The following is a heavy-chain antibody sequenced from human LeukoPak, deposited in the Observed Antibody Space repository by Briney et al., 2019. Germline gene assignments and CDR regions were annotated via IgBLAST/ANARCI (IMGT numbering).Heavy chain of an antibody. CDR2: IRYDGSNK. CDR1: GFTFSSYG. CDR3: AKEGGRRVTSHFDY. D-gene: IGHD2-21*02. J-gene: IGHJ4*02. V-gene: IGHV3-30*02. Sequence: GGSLGLSCAASGFTFSSYGMHWVRQAPGKGLEWVAFIRYDGSNKYYADSVKGRFTISRDNSKNTLYLQMNSLRAEDTAVYYCAKEGGRRVTSHFDYWGQGTLVTVSS.